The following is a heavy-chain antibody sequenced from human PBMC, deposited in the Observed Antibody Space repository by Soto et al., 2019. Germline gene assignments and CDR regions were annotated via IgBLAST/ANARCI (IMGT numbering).Heavy chain of an antibody. J-gene: IGHJ5*01. Sequence: QVQLQESGPGLVKPSETLSLTCTVSNGSISPNYWSWIRQPPGKGLEWIGYIYFAGTTTYNPSLKSRVTISLDASKTRFSLRLTSVTAADTAGYYCASLGAYFPALDSWGQGTLVTVSS. CDR1: NGSISPNY. D-gene: IGHD3-16*01. CDR3: ASLGAYFPALDS. V-gene: IGHV4-59*08. CDR2: IYFAGTT.